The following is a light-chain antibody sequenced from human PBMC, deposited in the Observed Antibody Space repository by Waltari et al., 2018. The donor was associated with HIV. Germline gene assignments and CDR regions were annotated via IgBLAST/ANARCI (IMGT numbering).Light chain of an antibody. CDR2: DID. J-gene: IGLJ2*01. V-gene: IGLV2-14*03. Sequence: QSALTQPASVSGFPGQTNNISCTGISTDSRFYHPLSCYQQHPGSVPRLIIYDIDSRPSGISDHFSGSRSGDSASLTISGLQSGDEAHYFCASNRLDSTLVFGGGTKLTIL. CDR3: ASNRLDSTLV. CDR1: STDSRFYHP.